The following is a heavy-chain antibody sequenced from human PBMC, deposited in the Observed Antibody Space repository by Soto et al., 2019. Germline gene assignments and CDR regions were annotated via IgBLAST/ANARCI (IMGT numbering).Heavy chain of an antibody. CDR2: ISHGGST. J-gene: IGHJ4*02. CDR3: ARVGSGFDY. Sequence: WETLSLTCAVYGGSFSAYYWSWIRQPPGKGLEWIGEISHGGSTNYSPSLKSRVTMSLDTSQNQFSLRLTSVTAADTAVYYCARVGSGFDYWGQGTLVTVSS. CDR1: GGSFSAYY. D-gene: IGHD5-12*01. V-gene: IGHV4-34*01.